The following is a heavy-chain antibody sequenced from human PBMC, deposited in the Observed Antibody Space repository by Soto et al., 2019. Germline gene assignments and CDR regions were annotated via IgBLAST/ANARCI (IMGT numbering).Heavy chain of an antibody. CDR1: GGTFSSYA. V-gene: IGHV1-69*13. D-gene: IGHD3-22*01. Sequence: SVKVSCKASGGTFSSYAISWVRQAPGQGLEWMGGIIPIFGTANYAQKFQGRVTITADESTSTAYMELSSLRSEDTAVYYCARDIGYYDSSGPFDYWGQGTLVTVSS. J-gene: IGHJ4*02. CDR3: ARDIGYYDSSGPFDY. CDR2: IIPIFGTA.